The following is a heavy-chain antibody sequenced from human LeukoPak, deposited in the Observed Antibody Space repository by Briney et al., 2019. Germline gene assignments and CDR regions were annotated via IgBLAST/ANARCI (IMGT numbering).Heavy chain of an antibody. CDR2: ISVSSIYI. V-gene: IGHV3-21*01. D-gene: IGHD3-3*01. CDR3: ARNPDYDFWSGPYPPDY. CDR1: GFTFSSYS. J-gene: IGHJ4*02. Sequence: GGSLRLSCAASGFTFSSYSMNWVRQAPGKGLEWVSSISVSSIYIYYADSVKGRFTISRDNAKNSLYLQMNSLRAEDTAVYYCARNPDYDFWSGPYPPDYWGQGTLVTVSS.